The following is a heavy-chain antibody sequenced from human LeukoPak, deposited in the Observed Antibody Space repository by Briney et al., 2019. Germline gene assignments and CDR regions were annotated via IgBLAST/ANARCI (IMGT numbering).Heavy chain of an antibody. CDR3: ARDQYDTWSRRGNFDS. Sequence: AGGSLTLSCVASGFTFGKYWMSWVRQAPGKGLEWVANIKLDGSEKNYVDSVKGRFTISRDNTKNSLYLQMNSLRVEDTAVFYCARDQYDTWSRRGNFDSWGQGTLVIVSS. CDR1: GFTFGKYW. CDR2: IKLDGSEK. J-gene: IGHJ4*02. D-gene: IGHD3-3*01. V-gene: IGHV3-7*03.